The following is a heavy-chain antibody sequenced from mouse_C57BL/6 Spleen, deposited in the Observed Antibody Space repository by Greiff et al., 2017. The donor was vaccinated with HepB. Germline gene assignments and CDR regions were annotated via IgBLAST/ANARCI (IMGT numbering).Heavy chain of an antibody. D-gene: IGHD2-4*01. CDR1: GYSITSGYS. CDR3: ARGGDYPFAY. J-gene: IGHJ3*01. CDR2: ISYDGSN. V-gene: IGHV3-6*01. Sequence: DVKLQESGPGLVKPSQSLSLTCSVTGYSITSGYSWNWIRQFPGNKLEWIGYISYDGSNNYNPSLKNRISITRDTSKNQFFLMLNSVTTEDTATYYGARGGDYPFAYWGQGTLVTVSA.